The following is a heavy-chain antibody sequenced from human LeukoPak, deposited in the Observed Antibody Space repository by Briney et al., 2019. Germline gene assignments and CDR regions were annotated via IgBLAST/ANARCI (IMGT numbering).Heavy chain of an antibody. D-gene: IGHD4-23*01. CDR1: GYTFTSYD. J-gene: IGHJ5*02. CDR2: MNPNSGDT. V-gene: IGHV1-8*03. Sequence: ASVKVSCKAPGYTFTSYDINWVRQATGQGLEWMGWMNPNSGDTGYAQKFQGRVTITRNTSIGTAYMELSSLRSEDSAVYYCARDYGGESGWFDPWGQGTLVTVSS. CDR3: ARDYGGESGWFDP.